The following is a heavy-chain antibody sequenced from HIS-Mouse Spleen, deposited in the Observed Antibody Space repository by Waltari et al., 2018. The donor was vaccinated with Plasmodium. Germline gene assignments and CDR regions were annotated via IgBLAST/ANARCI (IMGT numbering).Heavy chain of an antibody. CDR3: ASSWYWYFDL. V-gene: IGHV3-7*01. CDR1: DSTFSSYW. Sequence: EVQLVESGGGLVRPGGSLRLSWAAPDSTFSSYWMSWVRQAPGKGLEWVANIKQDGSEKYYVDSVKGRFTISRDNAKNSLYLQMNSLRAEDTAVYYCASSWYWYFDLWGRGTLVTVSS. CDR2: IKQDGSEK. J-gene: IGHJ2*01. D-gene: IGHD6-13*01.